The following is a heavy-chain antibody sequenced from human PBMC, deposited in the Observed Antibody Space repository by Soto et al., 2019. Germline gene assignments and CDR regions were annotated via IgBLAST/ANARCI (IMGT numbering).Heavy chain of an antibody. CDR1: GFVFNAHA. J-gene: IGHJ4*02. V-gene: IGHV3-30*04. Sequence: QVKLVESGGGVVQPGKSLRLSCTASGFVFNAHAMHWVRQAPGKGLEWVALISYDGYTQHYADSVRGRFTISRDNSENTLYLQMDRLRAEDTALYYCVREDGKVGTNSAFDYWGLGALVTVSS. CDR2: ISYDGYTQ. D-gene: IGHD1-26*01. CDR3: VREDGKVGTNSAFDY.